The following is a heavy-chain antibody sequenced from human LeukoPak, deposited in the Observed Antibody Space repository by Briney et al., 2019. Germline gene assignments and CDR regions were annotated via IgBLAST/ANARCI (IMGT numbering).Heavy chain of an antibody. D-gene: IGHD6-19*01. Sequence: SETLPLTCSVSGGSVSSGISYWSWIRQPPGKGVEWIGYIYYRGSTNYNPSLESRVTISVDTSKNQFSLKLISVTAADTAVYYCARDYSSGMYSLDYWGQGTLVTVSS. CDR2: IYYRGST. CDR3: ARDYSSGMYSLDY. J-gene: IGHJ4*02. V-gene: IGHV4-61*01. CDR1: GGSVSSGISY.